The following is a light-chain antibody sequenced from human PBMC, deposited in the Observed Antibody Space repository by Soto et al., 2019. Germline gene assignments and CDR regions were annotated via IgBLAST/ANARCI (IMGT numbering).Light chain of an antibody. Sequence: EIVLTQSPVTLSLSPGERATLSCRASERLSSVYLAWYQQRPGQPPRLLIYGASNRATGIPDRFSGSGSGTDFTLIINRLEPEDVAIYYCQQYGGSPRITFRQGTRLEIK. J-gene: IGKJ5*01. CDR2: GAS. V-gene: IGKV3-20*01. CDR3: QQYGGSPRIT. CDR1: ERLSSVY.